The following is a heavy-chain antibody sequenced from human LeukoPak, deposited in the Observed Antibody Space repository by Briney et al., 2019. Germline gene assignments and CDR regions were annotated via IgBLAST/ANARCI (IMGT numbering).Heavy chain of an antibody. J-gene: IGHJ4*02. D-gene: IGHD6-13*01. CDR2: IYTSGST. CDR1: GGSISIGSYY. V-gene: IGHV4-61*09. CDR3: ARGWEPYSSSFDY. Sequence: SQTLSLTCTVSGGSISIGSYYYSWIRQPAGKGLEWIGHIYTSGSTNYNPSLKSRVTISMDASKNQFSLELISVTAADTAVYYCARGWEPYSSSFDYWGQGTLVTVSS.